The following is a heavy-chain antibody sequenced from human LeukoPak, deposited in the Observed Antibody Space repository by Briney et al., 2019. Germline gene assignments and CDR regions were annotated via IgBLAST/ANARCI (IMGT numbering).Heavy chain of an antibody. CDR2: ISSSSSYI. J-gene: IGHJ3*02. Sequence: GGFLRLSCAASGFTFSSYSMNWVRQAPGKGLEWVSSISSSSSYIYYADSVKGRFTISRDKAKNSLYLQMNSLRAEDTAVYYCAREIWSFLQGSPTRDAFDIWGQGTMVTVSS. CDR1: GFTFSSYS. D-gene: IGHD1-26*01. CDR3: AREIWSFLQGSPTRDAFDI. V-gene: IGHV3-21*01.